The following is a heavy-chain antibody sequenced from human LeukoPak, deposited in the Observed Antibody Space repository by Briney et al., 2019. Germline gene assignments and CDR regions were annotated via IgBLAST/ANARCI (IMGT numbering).Heavy chain of an antibody. V-gene: IGHV7-4-1*02. CDR3: AREGRDGYNFLVDY. J-gene: IGHJ4*02. D-gene: IGHD5-24*01. CDR2: INTNTGNP. Sequence: ASVKVSCKASGYTFTSYAMNWVRQAPGQGLEWMGWINTNTGNPTYAQGFTGRFVFSLDTSVSTAYLQISSLKAEDTAVYYCAREGRDGYNFLVDYWGQGTLVTVSS. CDR1: GYTFTSYA.